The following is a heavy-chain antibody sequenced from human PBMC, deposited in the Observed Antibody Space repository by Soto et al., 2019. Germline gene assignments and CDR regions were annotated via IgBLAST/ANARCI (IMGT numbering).Heavy chain of an antibody. J-gene: IGHJ4*02. CDR1: GFDFSNFW. CDR3: AKGSHARSRRPVAVDH. V-gene: IGHV3-7*01. CDR2: INYDGSEK. D-gene: IGHD3-10*01. Sequence: EVQLVESGGGLVQPGGSLRISCDASGFDFSNFWMTWVRQVPGRGLEWVANINYDGSEKNYVDSVKGRFTIFRDNAKNSVDLLMSGLRVDDTAIYYCAKGSHARSRRPVAVDHWGQGTVISVAS.